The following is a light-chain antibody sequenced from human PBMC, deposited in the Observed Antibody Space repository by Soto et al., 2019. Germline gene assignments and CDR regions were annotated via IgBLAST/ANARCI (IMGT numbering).Light chain of an antibody. CDR1: QNIRDY. CDR3: QQSFSMPRT. J-gene: IGKJ2*01. CDR2: GAS. Sequence: DIQMTQAPSSLSASVGDRVTITCRASQNIRDYLNWYQQKPGKAPQVLIFGASTLQSGVPSRFTGSGSGTDCTLTISGLQPEDVATYYCQQSFSMPRTFGQGTKVDIK. V-gene: IGKV1-39*01.